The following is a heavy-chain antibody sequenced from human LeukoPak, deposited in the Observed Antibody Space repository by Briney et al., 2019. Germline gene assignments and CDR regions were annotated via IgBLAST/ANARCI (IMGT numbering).Heavy chain of an antibody. V-gene: IGHV4-59*02. CDR2: IYHTGST. Sequence: SETLSLTCTISGGSVSDYYWSWIRQSPGKGLEWIGYIYHTGSTSYSPSLKSRVTISADTSQNQFSLKLSSVTAAATAVYYCASRKLGNDYWGQGTLVTVSS. D-gene: IGHD7-27*01. J-gene: IGHJ4*02. CDR1: GGSVSDYY. CDR3: ASRKLGNDY.